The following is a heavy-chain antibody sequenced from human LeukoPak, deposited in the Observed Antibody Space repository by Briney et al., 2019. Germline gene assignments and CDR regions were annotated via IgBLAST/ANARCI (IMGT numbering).Heavy chain of an antibody. V-gene: IGHV3-30-3*01. J-gene: IGHJ4*02. Sequence: GGPLRLSCAASGFTFSSYAMHWVRQAPGKGLEWVAVISYDGSNKYYADSVKGRFTISRDNSKNTLYLQMNSLRAEDTAVHYCARDRVVPAAYPFDYWGQGTLVTVSS. CDR1: GFTFSSYA. CDR2: ISYDGSNK. CDR3: ARDRVVPAAYPFDY. D-gene: IGHD2-2*01.